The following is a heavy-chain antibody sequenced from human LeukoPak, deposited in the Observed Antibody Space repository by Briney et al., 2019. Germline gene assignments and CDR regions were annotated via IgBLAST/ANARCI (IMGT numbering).Heavy chain of an antibody. CDR1: GYTFTNYW. Sequence: GESLKTSCKASGYTFTNYWIGWVRQMPGKGLEWMGIIYPDDSDTKYSPSFQGQVTISVDESISTAYLQWSSLKASDTAIYYCARHEVGGDSSSGFEYYYYMDVWGKGTAVTVSS. V-gene: IGHV5-51*01. CDR2: IYPDDSDT. J-gene: IGHJ6*03. D-gene: IGHD3-3*01. CDR3: ARHEVGGDSSSGFEYYYYMDV.